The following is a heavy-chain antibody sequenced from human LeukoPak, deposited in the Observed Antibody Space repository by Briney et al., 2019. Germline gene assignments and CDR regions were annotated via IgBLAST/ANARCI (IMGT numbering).Heavy chain of an antibody. CDR1: GGSISSYY. V-gene: IGHV4-59*01. Sequence: SETLSLTCTVSGGSISSYYWSWIRQPPGKGLEWIGYIYYSGSTNYSPSLKSRVTISVDTSKNQFSLKLSSVTAADTAVYYCARVGGELIDYWGQGTLVTVSS. D-gene: IGHD3-10*01. CDR2: IYYSGST. CDR3: ARVGGELIDY. J-gene: IGHJ4*02.